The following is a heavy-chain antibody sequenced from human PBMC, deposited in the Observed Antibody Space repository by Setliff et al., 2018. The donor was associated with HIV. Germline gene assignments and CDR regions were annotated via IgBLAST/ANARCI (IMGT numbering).Heavy chain of an antibody. J-gene: IGHJ3*02. CDR1: GFSFRGYS. Sequence: PGGSLRLSCAASGFSFRGYSMNWVRQAPGKGLEWISSIGGTGGDIYYADSVKGRFTISRDNAKNSLYLQMNSLRAEDTAVYFCARELTYYYDSSGPHDALDIWGQGTMVTVSS. CDR2: IGGTGGDI. V-gene: IGHV3-21*01. CDR3: ARELTYYYDSSGPHDALDI. D-gene: IGHD3-22*01.